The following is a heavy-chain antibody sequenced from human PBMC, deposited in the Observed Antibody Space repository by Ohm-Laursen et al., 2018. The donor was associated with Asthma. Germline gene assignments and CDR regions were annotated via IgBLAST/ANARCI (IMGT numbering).Heavy chain of an antibody. D-gene: IGHD2-21*01. CDR1: GFTFDDYA. Sequence: SLRLSCAASGFTFDDYAMHWVRQTPGKGLEWVSGISWNSGSIGYADSVKGRFTISRDNAKNSLYLQMNSLRAEDTALYYCAKDIGHSNAFDIWGQGTMVTVSS. V-gene: IGHV3-9*01. J-gene: IGHJ3*02. CDR2: ISWNSGSI. CDR3: AKDIGHSNAFDI.